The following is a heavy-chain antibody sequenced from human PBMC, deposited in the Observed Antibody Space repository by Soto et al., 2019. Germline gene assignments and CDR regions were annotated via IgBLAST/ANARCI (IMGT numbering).Heavy chain of an antibody. CDR1: GGFDSGYY. V-gene: IGHV4-34*01. J-gene: IGHJ4*02. CDR2: INHRGST. CDR3: ARGGSVGLNY. Sequence: SEPRSLTCAVGGGFDSGYYWSWIRQPPGKGLEWIGEINHRGSTKYNPSLKSRVTISVDTSKNQFSLKLNSVTAADTAVYFCARGGSVGLNYWGQGTLVTVSS. D-gene: IGHD2-15*01.